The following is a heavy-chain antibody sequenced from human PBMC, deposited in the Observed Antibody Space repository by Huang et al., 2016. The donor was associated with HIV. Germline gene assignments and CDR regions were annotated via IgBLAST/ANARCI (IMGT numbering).Heavy chain of an antibody. Sequence: QVQLVQSGAEVKKPGASVKVSCKASGYTFTNYAINWVRQAPGQSLEWMGWISGYNGKTNYAQKVQGRVTMTKDTSTSTADMELRSLRSDDTAVYYCARERYYYDRSGYYTPVEYFHHWGQGTLVTVSS. CDR3: ARERYYYDRSGYYTPVEYFHH. J-gene: IGHJ1*01. D-gene: IGHD3-22*01. CDR2: ISGYNGKT. V-gene: IGHV1-18*01. CDR1: GYTFTNYA.